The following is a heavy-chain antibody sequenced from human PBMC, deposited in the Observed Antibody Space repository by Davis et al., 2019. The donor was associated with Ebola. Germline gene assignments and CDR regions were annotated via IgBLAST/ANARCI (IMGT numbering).Heavy chain of an antibody. Sequence: AASVKVSCKASGYTFTNYGITWVRQAPGQGLEWMGWINTNTGNPTYAQGFTGRFVFSLDSSVSTAYLQISSLKAEDTAVYYCGRCEENPDTTMVSCFDYWGQGTLVTVSS. J-gene: IGHJ4*02. CDR1: GYTFTNYG. V-gene: IGHV7-4-1*02. CDR3: GRCEENPDTTMVSCFDY. CDR2: INTNTGNP. D-gene: IGHD5-18*01.